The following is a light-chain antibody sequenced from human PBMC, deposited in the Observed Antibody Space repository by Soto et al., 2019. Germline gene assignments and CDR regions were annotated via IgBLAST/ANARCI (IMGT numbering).Light chain of an antibody. V-gene: IGLV2-14*01. CDR2: EVT. CDR1: TSDVGGYDR. CDR3: SSYTSSSNYV. J-gene: IGLJ1*01. Sequence: QSALTQPASVTGSPGQSITISCTGTTSDVGGYDRVSWFQQYPGTAPKLMIYEVTNRPSGVSDRFSGSKSVNTASLTISGLQPEDEADYYCSSYTSSSNYVFGTGTKLTVL.